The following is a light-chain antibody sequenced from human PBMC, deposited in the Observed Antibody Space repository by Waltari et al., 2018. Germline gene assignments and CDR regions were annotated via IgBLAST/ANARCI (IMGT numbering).Light chain of an antibody. CDR2: DTS. J-gene: IGKJ1*01. Sequence: EIVLTQSPATLSLSPGKRATLSCKARQSVTLYLAWYQQRPGQAPRLLIYDTSHWAPGIPARFGGSGSGTDFTLTISSLEPEDFAVYYCQQRSNWPRTFGQGTKVETK. CDR3: QQRSNWPRT. CDR1: QSVTLY. V-gene: IGKV3-11*01.